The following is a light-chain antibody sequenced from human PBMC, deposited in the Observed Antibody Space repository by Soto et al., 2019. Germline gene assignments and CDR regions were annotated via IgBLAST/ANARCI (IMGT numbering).Light chain of an antibody. Sequence: QSVLTQPASVSESPGQSITISCTGTSSDVGGYHYVSWYQQHPGKAPKLIIYDVSDRPSGVSNRFSGSKSRNTASLTISGLQTEDEADYYCTSYTITSTYVFGTGTKVTVL. CDR2: DVS. J-gene: IGLJ1*01. CDR1: SSDVGGYHY. V-gene: IGLV2-14*01. CDR3: TSYTITSTYV.